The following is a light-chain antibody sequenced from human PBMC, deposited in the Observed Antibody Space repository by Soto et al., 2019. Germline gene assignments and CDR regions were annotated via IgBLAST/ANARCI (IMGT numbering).Light chain of an antibody. CDR1: QSVLYSSNNKNY. CDR2: WAS. Sequence: DIVMTQSPDSLAVPLGERATINCKSSQSVLYSSNNKNYLAWYQQKPGQPPKLLIYWASTRESGVPGRFSGSGSGTDFTLTISSLQAEDVAVYYCQQYYSTPYTFGQGTKLEIK. CDR3: QQYYSTPYT. V-gene: IGKV4-1*01. J-gene: IGKJ2*01.